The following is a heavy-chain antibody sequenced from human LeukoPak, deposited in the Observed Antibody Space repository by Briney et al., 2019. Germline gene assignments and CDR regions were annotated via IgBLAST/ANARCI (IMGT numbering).Heavy chain of an antibody. J-gene: IGHJ6*02. Sequence: ASVKVSCKASGYTFTSYGISWVRQAPGQGLEWMGWISAYNGNTNYAQKLQGRVTMTTDTSTNTAYTHLRSLRSDDTAVYYCARGRGLGIFYYYYGMDVWGQGTTVTVSS. V-gene: IGHV1-18*01. CDR3: ARGRGLGIFYYYYGMDV. CDR1: GYTFTSYG. CDR2: ISAYNGNT. D-gene: IGHD7-27*01.